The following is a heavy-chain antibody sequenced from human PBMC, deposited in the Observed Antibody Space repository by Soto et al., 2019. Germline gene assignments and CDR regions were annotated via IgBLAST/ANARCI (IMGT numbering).Heavy chain of an antibody. CDR1: GGSISSSSYY. J-gene: IGHJ6*02. CDR3: ARMGDSSGYYSLYYYYGIHV. V-gene: IGHV4-39*01. D-gene: IGHD3-22*01. CDR2: IYYSGST. Sequence: SETLSLTCTVSGGSISSSSYYWGWIRQPPGKGLEWIGSIYYSGSTYYNPHLKSRVTISVDTSKNQFSLKLSSVPAADTAVYYCARMGDSSGYYSLYYYYGIHVWGQGNTVS.